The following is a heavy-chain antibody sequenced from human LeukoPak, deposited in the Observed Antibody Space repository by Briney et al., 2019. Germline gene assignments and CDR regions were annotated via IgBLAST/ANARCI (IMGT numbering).Heavy chain of an antibody. V-gene: IGHV3-23*01. J-gene: IGHJ5*02. CDR1: GFTFSRYA. D-gene: IGHD6-19*01. CDR3: AKAGASSSGWPT. Sequence: RGSLRLSCAASGFTFSRYAMSTVRQDPGKGLEWVSAICGSGGSTYYADSVKGRFTISRDNTKNTLYLQMNSLRAEDTAVYYCAKAGASSSGWPTWGQGTLVTVSS. CDR2: ICGSGGST.